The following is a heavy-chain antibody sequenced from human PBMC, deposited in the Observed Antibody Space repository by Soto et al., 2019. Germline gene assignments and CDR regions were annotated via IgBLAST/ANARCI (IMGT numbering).Heavy chain of an antibody. CDR1: GFSLSTTGVA. V-gene: IGHV2-5*02. D-gene: IGHD3-22*01. CDR2: IYWDDDN. CDR3: AHRLTPPYYYDGRDYPHVFDI. Sequence: QITLKESGPTLVKPAQTLTLTCTFSGFSLSTTGVAVGWIRQLPGKALEWLALIYWDDDNRSSPSLKSRLTITKATSERQVVLRMTNMDPVETATYYCAHRLTPPYYYDGRDYPHVFDICGQGTVVTVSS. J-gene: IGHJ3*02.